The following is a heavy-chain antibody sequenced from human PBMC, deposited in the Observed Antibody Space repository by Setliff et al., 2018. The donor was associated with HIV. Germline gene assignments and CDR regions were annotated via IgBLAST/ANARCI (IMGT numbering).Heavy chain of an antibody. D-gene: IGHD5-12*01. J-gene: IGHJ4*02. CDR2: IYPSDSDT. CDR1: KYSFDNYW. CDR3: TRRGYSGFEGAWFDD. V-gene: IGHV5-51*01. Sequence: PGESLKISCKGSKYSFDNYWIGWVRQMPGKGLQYIGIIYPSDSDTRYSPSLQRQDTLSADKSTSTVYLELTNLKASDSGVYYCTRRGYSGFEGAWFDDWGQGTLVTSPQ.